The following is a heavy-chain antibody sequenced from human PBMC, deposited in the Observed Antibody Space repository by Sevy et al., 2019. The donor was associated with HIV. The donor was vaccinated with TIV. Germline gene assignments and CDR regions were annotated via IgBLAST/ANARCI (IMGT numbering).Heavy chain of an antibody. Sequence: GGYLRLYCAASGFTFSPYWMTWVRQAPGKGLEWVANIRPDGSDKYYVDSVKGRFTISRDNAKNSLYLQMNSLRADDTAMYYCARGVGLDCWGQGALVTVSS. D-gene: IGHD1-26*01. J-gene: IGHJ4*02. CDR3: ARGVGLDC. V-gene: IGHV3-7*01. CDR2: IRPDGSDK. CDR1: GFTFSPYW.